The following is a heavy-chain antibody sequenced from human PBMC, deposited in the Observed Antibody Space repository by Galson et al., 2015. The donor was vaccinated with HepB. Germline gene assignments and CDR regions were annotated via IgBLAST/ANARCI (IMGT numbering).Heavy chain of an antibody. CDR2: IHSGGST. CDR3: ARERSFRGVAGTEDYYGMDV. D-gene: IGHD3-10*01. CDR1: GFTVSSNY. J-gene: IGHJ6*02. Sequence: SLRLSCAASGFTVSSNYMSWVRQAPGKGLEWVSVIHSGGSTYYADSVKGRFTISRDNSKNTLYLQMNSLRAEDTAVYYCARERSFRGVAGTEDYYGMDVWGQGTTVTVSS. V-gene: IGHV3-53*01.